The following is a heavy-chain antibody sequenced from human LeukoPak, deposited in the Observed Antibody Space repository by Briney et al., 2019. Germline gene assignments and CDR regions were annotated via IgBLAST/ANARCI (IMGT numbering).Heavy chain of an antibody. Sequence: GGSLRLSCAVSGFTFSNAWMNWVRQAPGKGLEWISYISTTGSTIYYADSVRGRFTISRDNAKNSLYLQVISLRAEDTAVYYCARDPPAAAAFDYWGQGTLVTVSS. V-gene: IGHV3-11*01. D-gene: IGHD6-13*01. CDR2: ISTTGSTI. CDR1: GFTFSNAW. CDR3: ARDPPAAAAFDY. J-gene: IGHJ4*02.